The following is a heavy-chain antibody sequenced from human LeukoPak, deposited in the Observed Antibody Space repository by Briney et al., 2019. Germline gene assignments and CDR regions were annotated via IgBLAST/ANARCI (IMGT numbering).Heavy chain of an antibody. V-gene: IGHV3-66*04. CDR1: GFIVSNNY. CDR2: TYSGGYT. D-gene: IGHD6-19*01. CDR3: AKRSPVAV. Sequence: GGSLRLSCAASGFIVSNNYMSWVRQAPGKELEWISVTYSGGYTSYSDSVKGRFAIFRDNSKNTLYLQMNSLKDEDTAVYYCAKRSPVAVWGQGTLVTVSS. J-gene: IGHJ4*02.